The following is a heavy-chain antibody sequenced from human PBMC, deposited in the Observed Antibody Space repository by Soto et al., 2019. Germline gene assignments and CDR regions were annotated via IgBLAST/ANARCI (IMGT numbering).Heavy chain of an antibody. V-gene: IGHV1-18*01. CDR2: ISAYNGNT. Sequence: GASVKVSFKASGYTFTSYGISWLRQAPGQGLEWMGWISAYNGNTNYAQKLQGRVTMTTDTSTSTAYMELRSLRSDDTAVYYCAFGYSYGSVWFDPWGQGTLVTVSS. J-gene: IGHJ5*02. CDR1: GYTFTSYG. CDR3: AFGYSYGSVWFDP. D-gene: IGHD5-18*01.